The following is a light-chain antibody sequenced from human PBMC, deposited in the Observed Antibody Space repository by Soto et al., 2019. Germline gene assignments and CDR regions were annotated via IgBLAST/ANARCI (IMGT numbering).Light chain of an antibody. Sequence: QLVLTQSPSASASLGASVKLTCTLSSGHSNYAIAWHQQQPEKGPRYLMKLYSDGSHSKGDGIPDRFSGSSSGAERYLTISRLQSEDEAEYYCQTWGTGIVVFGGGTKLTVL. CDR2: LYSDGSH. CDR1: SGHSNYA. V-gene: IGLV4-69*01. CDR3: QTWGTGIVV. J-gene: IGLJ2*01.